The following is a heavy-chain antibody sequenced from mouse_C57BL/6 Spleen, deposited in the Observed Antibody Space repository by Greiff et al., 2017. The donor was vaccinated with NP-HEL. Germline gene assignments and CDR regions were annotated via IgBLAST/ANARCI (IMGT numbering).Heavy chain of an antibody. CDR2: IYPGDGDT. D-gene: IGHD4-1*01. J-gene: IGHJ4*01. V-gene: IGHV1-80*01. Sequence: QVQLQQSGAELVKPGASVKISCKASGYAFSSYWMHWVKQRPGKGLEWIGQIYPGDGDTNYNGKFKGKATLTADKSSSTAYMQLSSLTSEESAVYFCARSPGTGTRGYAMDYWGQGTSVTVSS. CDR1: GYAFSSYW. CDR3: ARSPGTGTRGYAMDY.